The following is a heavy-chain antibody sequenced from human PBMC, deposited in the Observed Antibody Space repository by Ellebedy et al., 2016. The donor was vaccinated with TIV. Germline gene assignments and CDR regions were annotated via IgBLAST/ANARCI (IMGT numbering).Heavy chain of an antibody. CDR2: ISSSGST. V-gene: IGHV4-39*07. CDR3: AKAWVPGYSSNWYVGGYYFDY. D-gene: IGHD6-13*01. J-gene: IGHJ4*02. Sequence: MPGGSLRLSCSVSGGSISSSSYYWGWIRQPPGKGLEWIGSISSSGSTFYGPSLKSRVTISVDTSKSQFSLRLDSLTAADTAVYFCAKAWVPGYSSNWYVGGYYFDYWGQGALVTVSS. CDR1: GGSISSSSYY.